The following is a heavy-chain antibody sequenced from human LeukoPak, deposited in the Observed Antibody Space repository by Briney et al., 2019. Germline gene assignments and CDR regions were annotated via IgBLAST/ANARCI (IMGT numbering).Heavy chain of an antibody. Sequence: GGSLRLSCAASGFTFTTYWMHWVRQAPGKGLEWVSRIKGDEMTTNYADSVEGRFTISRDNSKNTLYLQMNSLRAEDTAVYYCARLGMIQAYSTEDYWGQGTLVTVSS. V-gene: IGHV3-74*01. D-gene: IGHD6-13*01. CDR3: ARLGMIQAYSTEDY. CDR2: IKGDEMTT. J-gene: IGHJ4*02. CDR1: GFTFTTYW.